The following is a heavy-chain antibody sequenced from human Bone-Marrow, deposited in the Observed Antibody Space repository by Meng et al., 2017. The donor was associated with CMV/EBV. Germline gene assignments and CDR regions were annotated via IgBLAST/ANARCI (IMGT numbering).Heavy chain of an antibody. D-gene: IGHD2-2*01. V-gene: IGHV3-20*04. Sequence: GESLKISCAASGFIFDDYAMYWVRQAPGKGLEWVSGINWNGGSTGYADSVKGRFTISRDNAKNSLYLQMNSLRAEDTAVYYCARYCSSTSCYYYYGMDVWGQGTTVTVSS. CDR1: GFIFDDYA. CDR3: ARYCSSTSCYYYYGMDV. CDR2: INWNGGST. J-gene: IGHJ6*02.